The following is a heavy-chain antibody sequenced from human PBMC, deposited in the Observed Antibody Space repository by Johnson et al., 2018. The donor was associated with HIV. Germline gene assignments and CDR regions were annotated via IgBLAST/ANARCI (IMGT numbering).Heavy chain of an antibody. J-gene: IGHJ3*02. Sequence: VQLVESGGGVVRPGGSLRLSCAASGFTFSSSWMHWVCQAPEKGLEWVADIKCDGSEKYYVDSVKGRLTISRDNARNSLYLQMNSLRAEDTAVYYCARVRYSSGWPIYAFDIWGQGTVVIVSS. CDR1: GFTFSSSW. D-gene: IGHD6-19*01. CDR3: ARVRYSSGWPIYAFDI. V-gene: IGHV3-52*01. CDR2: IKCDGSEK.